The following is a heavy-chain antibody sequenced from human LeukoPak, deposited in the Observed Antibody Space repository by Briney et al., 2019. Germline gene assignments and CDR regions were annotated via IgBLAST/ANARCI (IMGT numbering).Heavy chain of an antibody. J-gene: IGHJ4*02. V-gene: IGHV3-30-3*01. D-gene: IGHD3-10*01. Sequence: GGSLRLSCAASGFTFSSYAMHWVRQAPGKGLEWVAVISYDGSNKYYADSVKGRFTISRDNSKNTLYLQMNSLRAEDTAVYYCARDTSYGSGYFDYWGQGTLVTVSS. CDR1: GFTFSSYA. CDR3: ARDTSYGSGYFDY. CDR2: ISYDGSNK.